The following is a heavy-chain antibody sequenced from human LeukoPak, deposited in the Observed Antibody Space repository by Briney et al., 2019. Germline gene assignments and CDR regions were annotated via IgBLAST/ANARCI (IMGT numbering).Heavy chain of an antibody. D-gene: IGHD3-10*01. CDR2: ISGSGDIT. Sequence: GGSLRLSCAASGFTFDTHAMTWVRQAPGKGLEYVSLISGSGDITYYAHSLKDRFTISRDNSKTTLYLQMHSLRAEDTAMYYFAARPGDLAVPFDYWGQGTLVIVSS. J-gene: IGHJ4*02. CDR3: AARPGDLAVPFDY. V-gene: IGHV3-23*01. CDR1: GFTFDTHA.